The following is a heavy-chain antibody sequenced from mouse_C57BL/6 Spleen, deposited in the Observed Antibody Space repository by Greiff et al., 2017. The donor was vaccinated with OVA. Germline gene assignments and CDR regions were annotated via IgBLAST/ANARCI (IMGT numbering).Heavy chain of an antibody. CDR1: GYTFTDYY. Sequence: EVQLQQSGPELVKPGASVKISCKASGYTFTDYYMNWVKQSPGQSLEWIGDINPNNGGTSYNQKFKGKATLTVDKSSSTAYMELRSLTSEDSAVYYCARWEDWYFDVWGTGTTVTVSS. V-gene: IGHV1-26*01. CDR3: ARWEDWYFDV. J-gene: IGHJ1*03. CDR2: INPNNGGT. D-gene: IGHD4-1*01.